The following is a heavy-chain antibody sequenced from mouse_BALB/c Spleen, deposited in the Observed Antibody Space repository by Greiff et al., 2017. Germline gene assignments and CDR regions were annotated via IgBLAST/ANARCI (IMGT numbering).Heavy chain of an antibody. V-gene: IGHV2-9*02. D-gene: IGHD2-1*01. CDR3: ARSGNYWFAY. CDR1: GFSLTSYG. CDR2: IWAGGST. J-gene: IGHJ3*01. Sequence: VQLKESGPGLVAPSQSLSITCTVSGFSLTSYGAHWVRQPPGKGLEWLGVIWAGGSTNYNSALMSRLSISKDNSKSQVFLKMNSLQTDDTAMYYCARSGNYWFAYWGQGTLVTVSA.